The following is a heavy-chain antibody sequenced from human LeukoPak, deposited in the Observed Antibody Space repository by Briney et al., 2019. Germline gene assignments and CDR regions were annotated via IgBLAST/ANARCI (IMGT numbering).Heavy chain of an antibody. Sequence: SETLSLTCTFSGGSISSSGYYWGWIRQPPGKGLEWIASIYYSGSTYYNPSLKSRVTISVDTSKNQLSLKLSSLTAADTAVYYCARHEYSGSYYGLSWFDPWGQGTLVTVCS. D-gene: IGHD1-26*01. CDR1: GGSISSSGYY. V-gene: IGHV4-39*01. CDR2: IYYSGST. CDR3: ARHEYSGSYYGLSWFDP. J-gene: IGHJ5*02.